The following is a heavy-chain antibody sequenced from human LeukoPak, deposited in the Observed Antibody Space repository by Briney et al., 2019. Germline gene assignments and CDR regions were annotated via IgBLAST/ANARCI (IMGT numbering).Heavy chain of an antibody. V-gene: IGHV4-34*01. J-gene: IGHJ6*02. CDR1: GGSSSGSY. D-gene: IGHD3-3*01. CDR3: ARGMPDFWWDKYYYYYYGMDV. Sequence: PSETLSLTCAVYGGSSSGSYWSWIPKPQGKGLEWMGEINLSGSTNYNPSLKSRVTISVDTSKSQFSLKLSSVTAADTAVYYCARGMPDFWWDKYYYYYYGMDVWGQGTTVTVSS. CDR2: INLSGST.